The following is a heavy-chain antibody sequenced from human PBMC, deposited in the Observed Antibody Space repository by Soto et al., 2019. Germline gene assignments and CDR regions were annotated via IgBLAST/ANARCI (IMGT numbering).Heavy chain of an antibody. CDR3: AKDAVYDDGVWLPDY. CDR2: IVGSGDA. D-gene: IGHD4-17*01. V-gene: IGHV3-23*01. CDR1: GFTFSNRA. Sequence: EVQLLESGGGLVQPGGSLRLSCVASGFTFSNRAMIWVRQAPGKGLEWVSGIVGSGDAFNADSVKGRFTISKDNSKNTLYLQMNGLRAEDTAVYFCAKDAVYDDGVWLPDYWGQGTLVTVSS. J-gene: IGHJ4*02.